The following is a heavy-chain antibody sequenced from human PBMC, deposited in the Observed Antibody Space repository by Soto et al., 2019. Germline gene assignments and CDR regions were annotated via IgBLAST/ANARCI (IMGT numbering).Heavy chain of an antibody. Sequence: ETLSLTCTVSGGSISSYYWSWIRQPPGKGLEWIGYIYYSGSTNYNPSLKSRVTISVDTSKNQFSLKLSSVTAADTAVYYCPRMADFWSGYKPRYTWFDPWGQGTLVTVSS. CDR2: IYYSGST. CDR1: GGSISSYY. D-gene: IGHD3-3*01. CDR3: PRMADFWSGYKPRYTWFDP. V-gene: IGHV4-59*01. J-gene: IGHJ5*02.